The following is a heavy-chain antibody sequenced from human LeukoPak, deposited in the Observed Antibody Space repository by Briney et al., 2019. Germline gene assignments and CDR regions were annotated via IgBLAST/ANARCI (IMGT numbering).Heavy chain of an antibody. CDR2: ISHDGSNK. Sequence: QPGRSLRLSCAASGFTFSSYAMHWVRQAPGKGLEWVAVISHDGSNKYYADSVKGRFTISRDNSKNTLYLQMNSLRAEDTAVYYCARDQSGSFTIDSWGQGTLVTVSS. V-gene: IGHV3-30-3*01. D-gene: IGHD1-26*01. J-gene: IGHJ4*02. CDR3: ARDQSGSFTIDS. CDR1: GFTFSSYA.